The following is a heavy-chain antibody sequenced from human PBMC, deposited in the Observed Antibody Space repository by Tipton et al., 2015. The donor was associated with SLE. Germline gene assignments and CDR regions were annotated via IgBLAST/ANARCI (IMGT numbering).Heavy chain of an antibody. D-gene: IGHD6-13*01. CDR1: GYTCSNYG. CDR3: ARSARMNSNSWYIF. CDR2: ISTYNGN. J-gene: IGHJ4*02. Sequence: QLVQSGPEVKKPGASVKVSCKASGYTCSNYGISWVRQAPGQGLEWVGWISTYNGNSSQKFQGGVTMTTDTSTSTAYMEMRSLRSDDTAVYYCARSARMNSNSWYIFWGPRTLGTVSS. V-gene: IGHV1-18*01.